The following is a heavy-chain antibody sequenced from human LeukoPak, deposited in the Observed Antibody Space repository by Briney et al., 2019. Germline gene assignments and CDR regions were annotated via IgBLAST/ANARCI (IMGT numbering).Heavy chain of an antibody. CDR2: ISYDGSNK. D-gene: IGHD6-13*01. Sequence: GGSLRLSCAASGFTFSSYAMHWVRQAPGKGLEWVAVISYDGSNKYYADSVKGRFTISRDNSKDTLYLQMNSLRAEDTAVYYCARDNDGAAAGSFDYWGQGTLVTVSS. CDR1: GFTFSSYA. CDR3: ARDNDGAAAGSFDY. J-gene: IGHJ4*02. V-gene: IGHV3-30-3*01.